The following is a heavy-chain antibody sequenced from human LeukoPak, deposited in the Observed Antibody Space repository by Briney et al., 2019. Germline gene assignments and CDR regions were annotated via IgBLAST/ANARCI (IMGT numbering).Heavy chain of an antibody. CDR2: IRGDNGNT. CDR1: GYTLSNYG. V-gene: IGHV1-18*01. D-gene: IGHD3-9*01. Sequence: GASVKVSCKASGYTLSNYGISWVRQAPGQGLEWVGWIRGDNGNTNYAQKFQGRVTMTTETSTSTAYMELGSLGSDETAVYYCARVDLLTGYYFFDYWGQGTLVTVSS. J-gene: IGHJ4*02. CDR3: ARVDLLTGYYFFDY.